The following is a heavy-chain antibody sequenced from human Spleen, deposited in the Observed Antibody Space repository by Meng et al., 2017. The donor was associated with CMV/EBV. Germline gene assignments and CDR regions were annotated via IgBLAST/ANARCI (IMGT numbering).Heavy chain of an antibody. D-gene: IGHD3-3*01. V-gene: IGHV4-61*01. Sequence: SETLSLTCTVSGGSISSSSYYWSWVRQPPRKGLEYIGHTHYSGSTNYNPSLKGLFTISVDTSKNQLSLKLSYVTAADSVVYYCASTPSLTIFGVDFVLTYWGQGTLVTVSS. J-gene: IGHJ4*02. CDR1: GGSISSSSYY. CDR3: ASTPSLTIFGVDFVLTY. CDR2: THYSGST.